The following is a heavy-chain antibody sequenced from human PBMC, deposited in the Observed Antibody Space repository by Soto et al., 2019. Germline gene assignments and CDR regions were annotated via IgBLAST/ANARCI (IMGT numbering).Heavy chain of an antibody. V-gene: IGHV4-59*01. CDR1: GGSISSYY. CDR2: IYYSGST. CDR3: ARGGSGSYSVFDY. D-gene: IGHD1-26*01. Sequence: SETLSLTCTVSGGSISSYYWSWIRQPPGKGLEWIGYIYYSGSTNYNPSLKSRVTISVDTSKNQFSLKLSSVTAADTAVYYCARGGSGSYSVFDYWGQGTLVTVSS. J-gene: IGHJ4*02.